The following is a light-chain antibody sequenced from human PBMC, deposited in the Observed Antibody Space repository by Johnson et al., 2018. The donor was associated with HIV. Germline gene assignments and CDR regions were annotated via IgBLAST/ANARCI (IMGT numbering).Light chain of an antibody. J-gene: IGLJ1*01. CDR2: DNN. Sequence: QSVLTQPPSVSAAPGQKVTISCSGISSKIGNNYVSWYQQLPGTAPKLLIYDNNKRPSGIPDRFSGSKSGTSATLGITGLQTGDEADYYCGTWDSSLSAGFYVFGTGTNITVL. CDR3: GTWDSSLSAGFYV. V-gene: IGLV1-51*01. CDR1: SSKIGNNY.